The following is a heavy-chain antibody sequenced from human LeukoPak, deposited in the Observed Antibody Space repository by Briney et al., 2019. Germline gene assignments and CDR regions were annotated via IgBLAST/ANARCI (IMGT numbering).Heavy chain of an antibody. CDR3: ARDCCASGSLDY. V-gene: IGHV3-7*04. D-gene: IGHD3-10*01. CDR1: GFTISNYW. J-gene: IGHJ4*02. Sequence: RGSLRLSCAASGFTISNYWMNWVRQAPGEGLEWVANINQDGTVEHYVDSVKGRFTISRDNAKNSLYLQMNTLRAEDTAVYYCARDCCASGSLDYWGQGALVTVSS. CDR2: INQDGTVE.